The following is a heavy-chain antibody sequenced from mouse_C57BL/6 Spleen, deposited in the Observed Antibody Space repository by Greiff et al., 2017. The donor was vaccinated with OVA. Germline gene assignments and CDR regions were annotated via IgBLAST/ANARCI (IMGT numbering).Heavy chain of an antibody. V-gene: IGHV7-3*01. Sequence: EVKLEESGGGLVQPGGSLSLSCAASGFTFTDYYMSWVRQPPGKALEWLGFIRNKANGYTTEYSASVKGRFTISRDNSQSILYLQMNALRAEDSATYYCARYRPAQARYYYAMDYWGQGTSVTVSS. CDR1: GFTFTDYY. D-gene: IGHD3-2*02. CDR2: IRNKANGYTT. CDR3: ARYRPAQARYYYAMDY. J-gene: IGHJ4*01.